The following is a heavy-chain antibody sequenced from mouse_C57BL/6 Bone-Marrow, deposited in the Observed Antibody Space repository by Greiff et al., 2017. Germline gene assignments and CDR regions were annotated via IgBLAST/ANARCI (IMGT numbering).Heavy chain of an antibody. J-gene: IGHJ2*01. CDR3: ARKGRNYFDS. Sequence: VQLPPPGPEPVKPGAPVKLSCKASGHTFTSYWMPWVKQRPGQGLEWIGNINPSNGGTNYNEKFKSKATLTVDKSSSTAYMQLSSLTSEDSAVYYCARKGRNYFDSWGQGTTLTVSS. CDR2: INPSNGGT. CDR1: GHTFTSYW. V-gene: IGHV1-53*01.